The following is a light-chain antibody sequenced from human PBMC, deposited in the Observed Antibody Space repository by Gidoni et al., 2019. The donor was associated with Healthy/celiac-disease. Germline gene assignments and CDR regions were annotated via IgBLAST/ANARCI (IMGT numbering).Light chain of an antibody. CDR3: QQYDNLPPLT. Sequence: DMQMTQSPSSLSASVGDRVTITCQASQDISNYLTWYQQKPGKAPKLLIYDASNLETGVPSRFSGSGSGTDFTFTISSLQPEDIATYYCQQYDNLPPLTFGGGTQVEIK. CDR1: QDISNY. V-gene: IGKV1-33*01. J-gene: IGKJ4*01. CDR2: DAS.